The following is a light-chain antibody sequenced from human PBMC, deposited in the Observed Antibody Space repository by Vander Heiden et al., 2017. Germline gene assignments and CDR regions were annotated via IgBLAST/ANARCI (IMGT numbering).Light chain of an antibody. CDR1: SSDVGGYNY. Sequence: SALTQPRSVSGSPGQSVTISCTGTSSDVGGYNYVSWYQQPPGKALKLMIYDVSKRPSGVPDRFSGSKSGNTASMTISGLQAEDEADYYCCSYAGSVNYVFGTGTKVTVL. CDR3: CSYAGSVNYV. V-gene: IGLV2-11*01. J-gene: IGLJ1*01. CDR2: DVS.